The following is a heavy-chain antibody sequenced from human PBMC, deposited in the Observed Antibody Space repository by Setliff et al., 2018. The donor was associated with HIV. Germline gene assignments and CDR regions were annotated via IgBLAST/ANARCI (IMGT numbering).Heavy chain of an antibody. D-gene: IGHD3-10*01. CDR1: GFTFSNFW. CDR3: ARDASRGGDFEF. V-gene: IGHV3-7*01. CDR2: IKEDGSET. J-gene: IGHJ4*02. Sequence: GGSLRLSCATSGFTFSNFWMTWVRQAPGKGLEWVANIKEDGSETFYVDSVKGRFTMSRDNAKNLVYLEMNSMKVEDTAVYYCARDASRGGDFEFWGQGTLVTGSS.